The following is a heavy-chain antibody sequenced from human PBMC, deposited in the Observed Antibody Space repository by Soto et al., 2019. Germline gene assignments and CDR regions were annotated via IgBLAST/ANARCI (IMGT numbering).Heavy chain of an antibody. J-gene: IGHJ4*02. V-gene: IGHV4-39*01. CDR3: ARRGDGSGSAHFDY. Sequence: QLQLQESGPGLVKPSETLSLTCTVSGGSISSSSYYWGWIRQPPGKGLEWIGSIYYSGSTYYNPSLKCRVTISVDTSKNEFSLKLTSVTAADTAVYYCARRGDGSGSAHFDYWGQGTLVTVSS. CDR1: GGSISSSSYY. D-gene: IGHD3-10*01. CDR2: IYYSGST.